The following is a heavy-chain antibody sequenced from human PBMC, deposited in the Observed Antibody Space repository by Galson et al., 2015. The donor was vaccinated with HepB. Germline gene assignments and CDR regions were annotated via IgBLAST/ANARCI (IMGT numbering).Heavy chain of an antibody. Sequence: ETLSLTCTVSGGSISGYFWSWIRQPPGKGLEWIGYIYYSGNTNYNPSLRGRVTMSVDTSKNQFFLRLSSVTAADTAFYYCARDRIDGGYHHEIYFDYWGRGTLVTVSS. V-gene: IGHV4-59*01. CDR2: IYYSGNT. CDR3: ARDRIDGGYHHEIYFDY. CDR1: GGSISGYF. D-gene: IGHD3-22*01. J-gene: IGHJ4*02.